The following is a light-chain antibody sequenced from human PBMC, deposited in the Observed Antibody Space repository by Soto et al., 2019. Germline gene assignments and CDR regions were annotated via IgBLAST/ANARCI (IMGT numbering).Light chain of an antibody. V-gene: IGLV2-14*01. CDR1: RTDAGGYNY. CDR3: SSYTRSNTWV. J-gene: IGLJ3*02. CDR2: EVS. Sequence: QSALTQPASMSGSPGQSITISCTGTRTDAGGYNYVSWYQQNPAKVPKLLIYEVSNRPSGVSNRFSGSKSGSTASLTISGLQPEDEGDYYCSSYTRSNTWVFGGGTKLTVL.